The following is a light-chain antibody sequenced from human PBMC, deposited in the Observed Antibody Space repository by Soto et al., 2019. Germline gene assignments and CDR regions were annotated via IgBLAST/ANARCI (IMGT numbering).Light chain of an antibody. CDR3: LHYNKWPRWT. V-gene: IGKV3-15*01. CDR2: GAS. Sequence: ETVMTQSPATLSVSPGERATLSCRASQSVSSNLAWYQQKPGQAPRLLIYGASTRATGIPARFSGSGSGTEFTLTISSLQSEDFAVYYCLHYNKWPRWTFGQGTKVDIK. CDR1: QSVSSN. J-gene: IGKJ1*01.